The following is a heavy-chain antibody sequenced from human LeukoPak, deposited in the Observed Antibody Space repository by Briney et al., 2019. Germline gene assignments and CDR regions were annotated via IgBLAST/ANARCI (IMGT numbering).Heavy chain of an antibody. J-gene: IGHJ4*02. CDR3: ARDQEGSLGYCSGGSCYEFDY. Sequence: ASVKVSCKASGYTFTGYYMHWERQAPGQGLEWVGWINPNSGGTNYAQKFQGRGTMTRDTSISTAYMELRSLRSDDTAMYYCARDQEGSLGYCSGGSCYEFDYWGQGTLVTVSA. D-gene: IGHD2-15*01. CDR1: GYTFTGYY. CDR2: INPNSGGT. V-gene: IGHV1-2*02.